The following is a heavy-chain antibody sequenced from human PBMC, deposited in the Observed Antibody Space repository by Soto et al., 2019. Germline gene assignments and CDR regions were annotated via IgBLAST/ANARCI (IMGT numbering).Heavy chain of an antibody. CDR1: GFTFNNYG. Sequence: EVQLLESGGGLVQPGGSLRLSCAASGFTFNNYGLSCVRQAPGKGLEWVSSISGSGGSTYYADSVTGRVTISRDNSKNTLYLQMSSLRAEDTAVYYCAKDRDNRGYGDLYYYYGMDLWGQGTTVTVPS. D-gene: IGHD3-22*01. CDR3: AKDRDNRGYGDLYYYYGMDL. V-gene: IGHV3-23*01. CDR2: ISGSGGST. J-gene: IGHJ6*02.